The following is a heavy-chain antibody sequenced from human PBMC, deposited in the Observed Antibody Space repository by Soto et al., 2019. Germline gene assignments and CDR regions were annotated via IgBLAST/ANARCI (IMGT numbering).Heavy chain of an antibody. J-gene: IGHJ4*02. CDR1: GGSFRGYF. Sequence: SETLSLTCAVSGGSFRGYFWSWIRQSPDKGLEWIGEINDSGSTYYNPSFKRRLTISVDTSKSQISLTSTPVTVQDSAVSYCQGGDFWGPGTRVTVSS. V-gene: IGHV4-34*01. CDR3: QGGDF. CDR2: INDSGST.